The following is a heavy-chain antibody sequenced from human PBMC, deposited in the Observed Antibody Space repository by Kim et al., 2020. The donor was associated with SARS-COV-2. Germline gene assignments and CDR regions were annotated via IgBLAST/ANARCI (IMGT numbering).Heavy chain of an antibody. J-gene: IGHJ4*02. CDR3: ARQPSNYYDSSGYYRRANDY. V-gene: IGHV1-46*01. D-gene: IGHD3-22*01. CDR2: INPSGGST. Sequence: ASVKVSCKASGYTFTSYYMHWVRQAPGQGLEWMGIINPSGGSTSYAQKFQGRVTMTRDTSTSTVYMELSSLRSEDTAVYYCARQPSNYYDSSGYYRRANDYWGQGTLVTVSS. CDR1: GYTFTSYY.